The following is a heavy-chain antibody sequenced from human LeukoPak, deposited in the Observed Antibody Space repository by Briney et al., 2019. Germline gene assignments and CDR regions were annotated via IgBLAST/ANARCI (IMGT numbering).Heavy chain of an antibody. CDR2: ISYDGSNK. V-gene: IGHV3-30-3*01. CDR1: GFTFSSYA. J-gene: IGHJ6*02. D-gene: IGHD2-2*01. Sequence: QAGESLRLSCAASGFTFSSYAMHWVRQAPGKGLEWVAVISYDGSNKYYADSVKGRFTISRDNSKNTLYLQMNSLRAEDTAVYYCARESGQLPPLGMDVWGQGTTVTVSS. CDR3: ARESGQLPPLGMDV.